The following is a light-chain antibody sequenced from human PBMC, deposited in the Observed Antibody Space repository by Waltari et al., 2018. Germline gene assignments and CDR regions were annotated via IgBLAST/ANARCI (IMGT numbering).Light chain of an antibody. Sequence: EIVMTQSPATLSVSPGERATLSCRASQTVGNTLAWFQQKPGQAPRLLIYGASTRATGVPAMFTGSGSGTDFTLTISSLQSEDFAVYYCHQYYTWPRTFGQGTKVDIK. CDR2: GAS. J-gene: IGKJ1*01. CDR3: HQYYTWPRT. V-gene: IGKV3-15*01. CDR1: QTVGNT.